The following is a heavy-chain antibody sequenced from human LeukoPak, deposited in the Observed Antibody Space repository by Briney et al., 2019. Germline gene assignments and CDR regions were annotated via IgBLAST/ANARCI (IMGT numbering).Heavy chain of an antibody. CDR1: GGSISSYY. Sequence: SETLSLTCTVSGGSISSYYWSWIRQPPGKGLEWIGYIYYSGSTYYNPSLQSRVTISVDTSKNQFSLKLTSVTDADTAVYYCARLGSFRGVSWDEYWGQGTLVTVSS. D-gene: IGHD3-10*01. CDR3: ARLGSFRGVSWDEY. CDR2: IYYSGST. J-gene: IGHJ4*02. V-gene: IGHV4-59*08.